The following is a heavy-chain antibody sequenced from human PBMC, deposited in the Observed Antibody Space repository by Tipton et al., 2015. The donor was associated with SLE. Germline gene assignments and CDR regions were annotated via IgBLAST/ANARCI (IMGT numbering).Heavy chain of an antibody. D-gene: IGHD3/OR15-3a*01. CDR2: IYYTGTTT. J-gene: IGHJ4*02. Sequence: TLSLTCTVSGGSVSSSSKYWAWIRQPPGKGLEWIGSIYYTGTTTYYNSFLKSRVTMSVDTSKNQFSLRLTSVTAADTAIYYCARVTDLAAADFWGQGTLVTVSS. CDR1: GGSVSSSSKY. V-gene: IGHV4-39*07. CDR3: ARVTDLAAADF.